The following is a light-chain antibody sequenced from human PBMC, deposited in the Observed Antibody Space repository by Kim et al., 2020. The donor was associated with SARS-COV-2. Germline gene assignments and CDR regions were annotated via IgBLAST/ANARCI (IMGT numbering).Light chain of an antibody. J-gene: IGKJ4*01. CDR2: GAS. CDR3: QQYDGSSPT. V-gene: IGKV3-20*01. CDR1: QSLTDKE. Sequence: LSPGERATLSCRASQSLTDKEIAWYQQRPGQAPRLLIYGASNRATGIPDRFSGRVSGADFTLTVSRLETEDFAVYYCQQYDGSSPTFGGGTKLEI.